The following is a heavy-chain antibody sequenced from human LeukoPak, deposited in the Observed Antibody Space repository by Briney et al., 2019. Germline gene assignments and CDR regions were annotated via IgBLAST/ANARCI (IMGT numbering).Heavy chain of an antibody. V-gene: IGHV4-39*01. CDR3: ARHAVSGSYYSPLDY. D-gene: IGHD3-10*01. Sequence: SETLSLTCTVSGGSISSTTYYWGWIRQPPGKGLEYIGCIYYSGSPDYNPSLKSRLTISVGRSKNQFSLQLSSVTAADTAIYFCARHAVSGSYYSPLDYWGQGTLVTASS. CDR1: GGSISSTTYY. J-gene: IGHJ4*02. CDR2: IYYSGSP.